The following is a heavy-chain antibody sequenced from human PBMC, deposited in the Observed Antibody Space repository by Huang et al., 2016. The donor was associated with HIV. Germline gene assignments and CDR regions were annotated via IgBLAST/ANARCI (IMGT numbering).Heavy chain of an antibody. J-gene: IGHJ5*02. CDR3: ARGPPPRWFDA. Sequence: QVQLVQSGAEVKKPGASVKVSCKASGYTFTTYAIHWVRQAPGQRLEWMGGINGGNVKKKNSQRFKDRVTITRETSGVKAYRERSGLGSEDTAVYYCARGPPPRWFDAGGQGTLVTVSS. CDR2: INGGNVKK. V-gene: IGHV1-3*01. CDR1: GYTFTTYA.